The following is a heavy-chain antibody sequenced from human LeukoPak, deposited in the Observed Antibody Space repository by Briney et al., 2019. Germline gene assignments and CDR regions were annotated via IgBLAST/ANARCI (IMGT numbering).Heavy chain of an antibody. CDR3: AXAVSGRFDY. CDR2: IYYSGST. Sequence: PSETLSLTCTVSGGPMSPYHWGWIRQPPGKGLEWTGYIYYSGSTNYNPSLNSRVTISVDTSKNQFSLRLSSVTAADTAIYYCAXAVSGRFDYWGQGTLV. CDR1: GGPMSPYH. J-gene: IGHJ4*02. V-gene: IGHV4-59*08. D-gene: IGHD5/OR15-5a*01.